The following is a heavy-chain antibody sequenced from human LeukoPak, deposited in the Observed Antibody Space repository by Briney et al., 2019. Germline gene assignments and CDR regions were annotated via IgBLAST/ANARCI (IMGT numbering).Heavy chain of an antibody. CDR2: ISYDGSNK. CDR3: AKGGYSSGHDY. J-gene: IGHJ4*02. Sequence: PGGSLRLSCAASGFTFSSYAMHWVRQATGKGLEWVAVISYDGSNKYYADSVKGRFTISRDNSKNTLYLQMNSLKAEDTAVYYCAKGGYSSGHDYWGQGTLVTVSS. V-gene: IGHV3-30-3*01. CDR1: GFTFSSYA. D-gene: IGHD6-19*01.